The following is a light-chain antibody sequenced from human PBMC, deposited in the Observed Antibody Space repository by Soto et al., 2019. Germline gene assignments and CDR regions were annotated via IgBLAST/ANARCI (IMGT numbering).Light chain of an antibody. CDR3: QQRSNWPRT. CDR1: QGIRSA. CDR2: AAS. J-gene: IGKJ1*01. V-gene: IGKV1-6*01. Sequence: IQMTQSPSTLSASVGDRVTITCLTSQGIRSALGWYQQKPGKVPKLLIYAASTLQSGVPSRFSGSGSGRDFTLTISSLQPEDFAVYYCQQRSNWPRTFGQGTKVDIK.